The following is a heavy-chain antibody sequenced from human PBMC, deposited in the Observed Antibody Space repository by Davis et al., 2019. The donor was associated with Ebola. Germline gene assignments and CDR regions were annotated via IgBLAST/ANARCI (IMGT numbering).Heavy chain of an antibody. Sequence: GESLKISCAASGFIFRSYVMSWVRQAPGKGLEWVSTLGTSADTDYADSVKGRFTISRDNSKNTLYLQMNGLRVEDTAIYYCAKDTSNIWFDIWGQGTMVTVSS. CDR1: GFIFRSYV. V-gene: IGHV3-23*01. J-gene: IGHJ3*02. CDR2: LGTSADT. CDR3: AKDTSNIWFDI. D-gene: IGHD2/OR15-2a*01.